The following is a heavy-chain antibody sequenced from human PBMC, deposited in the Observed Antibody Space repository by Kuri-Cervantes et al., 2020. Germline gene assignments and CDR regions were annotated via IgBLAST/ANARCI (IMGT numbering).Heavy chain of an antibody. CDR3: ARELRYSSSWYTHNWFDP. V-gene: IGHV4-61*01. CDR2: IYYSGST. Sequence: GSLRLSCTVSGGSVSSGSYYWSWIRQPPGKGLEWIGYIYYSGSTNYNPSLKSRVTISVDTSKNQFSLKLSSVTAADTAVYYCARELRYSSSWYTHNWFDPWGQGTLVTVSS. J-gene: IGHJ5*02. CDR1: GGSVSSGSYY. D-gene: IGHD6-13*01.